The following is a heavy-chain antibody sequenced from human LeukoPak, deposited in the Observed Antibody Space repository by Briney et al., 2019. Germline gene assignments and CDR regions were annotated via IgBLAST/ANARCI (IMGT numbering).Heavy chain of an antibody. Sequence: ASVTVSFKASGYTFTGYYMHWVRQAPGQGREWMGWINPNSGGTNYAQKFQGRVTMTRDTSISTAYMELSRLRSDATAVYYCARVRAYDYVSGSYAYWGQGTLVTVSS. CDR3: ARVRAYDYVSGSYAY. V-gene: IGHV1-2*02. D-gene: IGHD3-16*01. J-gene: IGHJ4*02. CDR2: INPNSGGT. CDR1: GYTFTGYY.